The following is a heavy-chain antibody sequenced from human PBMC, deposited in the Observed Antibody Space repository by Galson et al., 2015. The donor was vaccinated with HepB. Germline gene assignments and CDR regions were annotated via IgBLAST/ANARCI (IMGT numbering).Heavy chain of an antibody. Sequence: SVKVSCKASGYTFTTYVIHWVRQAPGQRLEWMGWINAGNGNTKYSQKFQGRVTITRDTSASTAYMELSSLRSEDTAVYYCARSSLRYFDWFNAFDIWGQGTMVTVSS. V-gene: IGHV1-3*01. CDR1: GYTFTTYV. D-gene: IGHD3-9*01. CDR2: INAGNGNT. CDR3: ARSSLRYFDWFNAFDI. J-gene: IGHJ3*02.